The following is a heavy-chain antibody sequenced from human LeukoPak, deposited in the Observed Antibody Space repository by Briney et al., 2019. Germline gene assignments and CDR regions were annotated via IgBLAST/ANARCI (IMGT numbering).Heavy chain of an antibody. CDR2: INTDGTNT. CDR1: GFTFSNFW. V-gene: IGHV3-74*01. CDR3: ARVRRYYDTTGSDDTFDI. J-gene: IGHJ3*02. D-gene: IGHD3-22*01. Sequence: GGSLRLSCAASGFTFSNFWMHWVRQAPGKGLVWVSRINTDGTNTNYADSVKGRLTISRDNAKNTLYLQMNSLRAEDTAVYYCARVRRYYDTTGSDDTFDIWGQGTMVTVSS.